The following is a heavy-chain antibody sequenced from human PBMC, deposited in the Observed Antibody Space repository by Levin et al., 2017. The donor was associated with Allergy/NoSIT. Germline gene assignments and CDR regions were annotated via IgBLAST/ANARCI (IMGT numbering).Heavy chain of an antibody. CDR2: INAGNGNT. CDR1: GYTFTSYA. J-gene: IGHJ5*02. Sequence: GESLKISCKASGYTFTSYAMHWVRQAPGQRLEWMGWINAGNGNTKYSQKFQGRVTITRDTSASTAYMELSSLRSEDTAVYYCASTSSRAGWFDPWGQGTLVTVSS. V-gene: IGHV1-3*01. D-gene: IGHD6-13*01. CDR3: ASTSSRAGWFDP.